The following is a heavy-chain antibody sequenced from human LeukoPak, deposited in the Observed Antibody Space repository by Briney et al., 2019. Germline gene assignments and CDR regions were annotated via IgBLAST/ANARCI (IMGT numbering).Heavy chain of an antibody. CDR3: ARDGRFGDKSWFDP. J-gene: IGHJ5*02. CDR1: GYTFTGYY. Sequence: ASVKVSCKASGYTFTGYYMHWVRQAPGQGLEWMGWINPNSGGTNYAQKFQGRVTMTRDTSISTAYMELSRLRSDDTVVYYCARDGRFGDKSWFDPWGQGTLVTVSS. D-gene: IGHD3-10*01. V-gene: IGHV1-2*02. CDR2: INPNSGGT.